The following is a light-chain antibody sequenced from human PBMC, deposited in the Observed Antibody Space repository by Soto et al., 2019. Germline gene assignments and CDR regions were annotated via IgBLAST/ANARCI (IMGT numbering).Light chain of an antibody. CDR3: QQYGASPQT. Sequence: EIVLTQSPGTLSLSPGERATLSCRASQSVRNNYLAWYQQKPGQAPRLLIYGASSRTTDIPDRFSGSGSGTDFTLTISRLEPDDFAVYYCQQYGASPQTFGQGTKVDIK. J-gene: IGKJ1*01. V-gene: IGKV3-20*01. CDR1: QSVRNNY. CDR2: GAS.